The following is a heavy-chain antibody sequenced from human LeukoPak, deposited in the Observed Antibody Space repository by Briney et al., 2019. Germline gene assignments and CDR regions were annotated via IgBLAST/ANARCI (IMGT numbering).Heavy chain of an antibody. CDR3: ARGGVESSENWFDP. CDR1: RGSISIHY. J-gene: IGHJ5*02. V-gene: IGHV4-59*11. Sequence: SETLSLTCTVSRGSISIHYWSWIRQSPGKGLEWIGCIDYSGSTNYNPSLKSRVTISVDTSKNQFSLKLSSVTAADTAVYYCARGGVESSENWFDPWGQGTLVTVSS. D-gene: IGHD6-25*01. CDR2: IDYSGST.